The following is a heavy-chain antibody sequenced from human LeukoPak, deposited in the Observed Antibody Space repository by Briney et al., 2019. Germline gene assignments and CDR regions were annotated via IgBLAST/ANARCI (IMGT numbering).Heavy chain of an antibody. Sequence: PGGSLRLSCAASGFTFSSHWMSSVRQAPGKGLEWVANIKLDGSEKYYVDSVKGRFTISRDNAKNSLYLEMNSLRAEDTAVYYCARDSLVRVYYGMDVWGQGTTVTVSS. D-gene: IGHD1-26*01. V-gene: IGHV3-7*01. CDR3: ARDSLVRVYYGMDV. CDR1: GFTFSSHW. CDR2: IKLDGSEK. J-gene: IGHJ6*02.